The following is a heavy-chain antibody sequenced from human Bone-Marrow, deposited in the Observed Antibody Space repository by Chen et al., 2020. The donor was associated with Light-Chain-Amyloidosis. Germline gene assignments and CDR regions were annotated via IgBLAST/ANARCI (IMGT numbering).Heavy chain of an antibody. V-gene: IGHV1-69*06. CDR3: AHLRPPRGDYGDAGDY. Sequence: QVQLVQSGAEVKKPGSSVKVSCKASGGPFSDFGFGWVWVRQAPGQGLEWMGGIIPLFRTTKYAQNFQGRVSITADKFTNTVYMELSSLRSEDTAVYYCAHLRPPRGDYGDAGDYWGQGTQVTVSS. D-gene: IGHD4-17*01. CDR1: GGPFSDFG. J-gene: IGHJ4*02. CDR2: IIPLFRTT.